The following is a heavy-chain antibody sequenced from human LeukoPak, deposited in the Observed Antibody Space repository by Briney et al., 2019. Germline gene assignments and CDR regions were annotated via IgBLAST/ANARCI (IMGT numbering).Heavy chain of an antibody. Sequence: GGSLRLSCAASGFTFSNHGMHWVRQAPGKGLEWVAVIWYDGSNEYYAESVKGRFTISRDNSKNTLYLQVNSLRAEDTAVYYCARDRGSYYVDYWGQGTLVTVSS. D-gene: IGHD1-26*01. CDR1: GFTFSNHG. CDR3: ARDRGSYYVDY. CDR2: IWYDGSNE. V-gene: IGHV3-33*01. J-gene: IGHJ4*02.